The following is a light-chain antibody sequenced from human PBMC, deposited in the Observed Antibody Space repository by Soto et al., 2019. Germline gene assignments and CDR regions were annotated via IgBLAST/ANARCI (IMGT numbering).Light chain of an antibody. V-gene: IGKV1-39*01. CDR3: QQSYSTLWT. J-gene: IGKJ3*01. CDR2: AAS. Sequence: DIQMTQSPSSLSASVGDRVTITCRASQSISSYLNWYQQKPGKAPKRLIYAASSLQSGVPSRFSGSGSGTDFTLTISSLQPEDFATYYCQQSYSTLWTFGPGTKVDIK. CDR1: QSISSY.